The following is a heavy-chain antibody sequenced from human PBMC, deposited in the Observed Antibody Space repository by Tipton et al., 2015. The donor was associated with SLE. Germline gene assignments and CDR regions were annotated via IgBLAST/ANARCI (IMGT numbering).Heavy chain of an antibody. V-gene: IGHV3-30*18. CDR3: AKDLRYFDWFHQFDI. J-gene: IGHJ3*02. D-gene: IGHD3-9*01. CDR1: GFTFSSYG. CDR2: ISYDGSNK. Sequence: SLRLSCAASGFTFSSYGMHWVRQAPGKGLEWVAVISYDGSNKYYAVSVKGRFTISRDNSKNTLYLQMNSLRAEDTAVYYCAKDLRYFDWFHQFDIWGQGTMVTVSS.